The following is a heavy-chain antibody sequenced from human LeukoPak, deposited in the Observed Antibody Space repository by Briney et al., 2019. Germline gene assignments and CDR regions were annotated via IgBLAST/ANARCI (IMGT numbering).Heavy chain of an antibody. V-gene: IGHV4-59*01. D-gene: IGHD3-3*02. CDR1: GHPISSYY. Sequence: SETLSLTCTVSGHPISSYYWSWIRQPPGKGLVWIGYIYYRGSTNHNPSLKSRVTISVDTSKNQFSLELSSVTAADTAVYYCARSSAVLEWLPNYYYYGMDVWGQGTTVTVSS. J-gene: IGHJ6*02. CDR2: IYYRGST. CDR3: ARSSAVLEWLPNYYYYGMDV.